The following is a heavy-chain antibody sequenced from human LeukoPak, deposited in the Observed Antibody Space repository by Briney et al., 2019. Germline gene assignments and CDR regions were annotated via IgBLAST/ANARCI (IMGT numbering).Heavy chain of an antibody. D-gene: IGHD6-19*01. CDR1: GGSISSYY. V-gene: IGHV4-59*01. CDR2: IYYSGST. CDR3: ARALRRNIGSGWYRLDY. J-gene: IGHJ4*02. Sequence: SETLSLTCTVSGGSISSYYWSWIRQPPGKGLEWIGYIYYSGSTNYNPSLKSRGTISVDTSKNQFSLKLSSVTAADTAVYYCARALRRNIGSGWYRLDYWGQGTLVTVSS.